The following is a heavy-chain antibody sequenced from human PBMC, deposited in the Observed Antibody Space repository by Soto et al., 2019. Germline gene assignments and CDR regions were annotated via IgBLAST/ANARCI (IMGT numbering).Heavy chain of an antibody. Sequence: PGGSLRLSCEVSGFTIEDYAMHWVRQAPGKGLEWVSGIGWSSGSAGYGDSVTGRFTISRDKAKNSLFLQMNSLRPEDTALYFCAKDRGTIFTVVNDAFDIWGQGTMVTVSS. CDR3: AKDRGTIFTVVNDAFDI. CDR1: GFTIEDYA. CDR2: IGWSSGSA. D-gene: IGHD3-22*01. J-gene: IGHJ3*02. V-gene: IGHV3-9*01.